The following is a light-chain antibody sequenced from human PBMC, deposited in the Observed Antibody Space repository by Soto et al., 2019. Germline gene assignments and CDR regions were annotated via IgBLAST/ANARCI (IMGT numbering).Light chain of an antibody. CDR2: DTS. Sequence: DIVLTQSPATLSLSPGERATLYCGASQRVSGGFLAWYQQKPGLAPRLILYDTSFRATGIPDRFSGGGSGTDFTLTISSLEPEDFAVYYCQQRSNLPPTFGQGTRLEIK. J-gene: IGKJ5*01. V-gene: IGKV3D-20*02. CDR1: QRVSGGF. CDR3: QQRSNLPPT.